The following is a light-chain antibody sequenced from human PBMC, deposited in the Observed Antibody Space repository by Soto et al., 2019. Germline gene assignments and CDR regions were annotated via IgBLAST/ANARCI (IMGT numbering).Light chain of an antibody. Sequence: QAVVTQPPSASGTPGQRVTISCSGSSSNIGSNIVNWYQQLPGTAPKLLIYGNSQRPSGVPDRFSGSKSGTSASLAISGLQSEDEADFYCATWDDSLNGWVFGGGTKLTVL. CDR1: SSNIGSNI. CDR2: GNS. V-gene: IGLV1-44*01. J-gene: IGLJ3*02. CDR3: ATWDDSLNGWV.